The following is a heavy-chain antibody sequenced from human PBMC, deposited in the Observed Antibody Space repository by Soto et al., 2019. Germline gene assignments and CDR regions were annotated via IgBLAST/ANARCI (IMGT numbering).Heavy chain of an antibody. V-gene: IGHV3-64D*08. D-gene: IGHD3-22*01. J-gene: IGHJ4*02. Sequence: LRLSCSASGFTFSSYAMHWVRQAPGKGLEYVPAISSNGGSTYYADSVKGRFTISRDNSKNTLYLQMSSLRAEDTAVYYCVKALYYYDSSGNTIAYWGQGTLVTVSS. CDR2: ISSNGGST. CDR1: GFTFSSYA. CDR3: VKALYYYDSSGNTIAY.